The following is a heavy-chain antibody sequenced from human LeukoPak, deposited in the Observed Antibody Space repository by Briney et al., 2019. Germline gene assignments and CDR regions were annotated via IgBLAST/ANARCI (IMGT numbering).Heavy chain of an antibody. Sequence: SETLSLTCTVSAGSIFSSSYYWGWIRQPPGKGLEWIGSIYYSGSTYYNPSLKSRVTISVDTSKNQFPLKLSSVTAADTAVYYCATMSGVVVVAATQAFDYWGQGTLVTVSS. D-gene: IGHD2-15*01. V-gene: IGHV4-39*01. CDR1: AGSIFSSSYY. CDR2: IYYSGST. J-gene: IGHJ4*02. CDR3: ATMSGVVVVAATQAFDY.